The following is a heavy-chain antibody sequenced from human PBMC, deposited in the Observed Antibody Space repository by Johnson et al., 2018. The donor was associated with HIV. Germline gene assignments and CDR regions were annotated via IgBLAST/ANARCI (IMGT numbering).Heavy chain of an antibody. CDR2: ISYDGSNK. V-gene: IGHV3-30*03. CDR3: ARVYSSSSAHAFDI. D-gene: IGHD6-6*01. CDR1: GFTFSNYG. J-gene: IGHJ3*02. Sequence: QVQLVESGGGLVQPGGSLRLSCAASGFTFSNYGMHWVRQGPGKGLEWVAVISYDGSNKYYADSVKGRFTISRDNSKNTLYLQMNSLRAEDTAVYYGARVYSSSSAHAFDIWGQGTMVTVSS.